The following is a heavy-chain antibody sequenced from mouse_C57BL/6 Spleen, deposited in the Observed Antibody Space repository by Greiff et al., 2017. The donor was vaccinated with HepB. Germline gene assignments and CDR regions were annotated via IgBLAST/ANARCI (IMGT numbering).Heavy chain of an antibody. CDR3: ARGEYGNYPDYFDY. CDR1: GFTFSDYG. J-gene: IGHJ2*01. V-gene: IGHV5-17*01. D-gene: IGHD2-1*01. Sequence: EVQGVESGGGLVKPGGSLKLSCAASGFTFSDYGMHWVRQAPEKGLEWVAYISSGSSTIYYADTVKGRFTISRDNAKNTLFLQMTSRRSEDTAMYYCARGEYGNYPDYFDYWGQGTTLTVAS. CDR2: ISSGSSTI.